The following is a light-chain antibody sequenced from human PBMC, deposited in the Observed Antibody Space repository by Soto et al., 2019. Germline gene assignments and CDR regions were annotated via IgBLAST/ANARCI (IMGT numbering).Light chain of an antibody. Sequence: ETLITQSPATLSVSPGERATLSCRASQSVNSDLAWYQKKPGQAPRLLIYGSSTRATGIPARFSGGGSGTEFTLTIISLQSENIADYYPQRNNNWARTFGQGTRWIS. CDR1: QSVNSD. V-gene: IGKV3-15*01. J-gene: IGKJ1*01. CDR3: QRNNNWART. CDR2: GSS.